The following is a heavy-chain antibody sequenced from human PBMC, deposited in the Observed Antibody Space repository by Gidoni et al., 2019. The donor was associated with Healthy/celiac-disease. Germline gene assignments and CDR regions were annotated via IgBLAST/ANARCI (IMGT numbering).Heavy chain of an antibody. CDR1: GFTFSSYA. D-gene: IGHD3-9*01. J-gene: IGHJ4*02. V-gene: IGHV3-23*01. CDR3: TKDLVTLIDGEDY. CDR2: ISGSGGST. Sequence: EVQLFESGGGLVQPGGSLRLTFSASGFTFSSYAMSWVRQAPGKGLGWVSAISGSGGSTYYADAVKGRFTISRDNSKNTLYLQMNSLRAEDTAVYYCTKDLVTLIDGEDYWGQGTLVTVSS.